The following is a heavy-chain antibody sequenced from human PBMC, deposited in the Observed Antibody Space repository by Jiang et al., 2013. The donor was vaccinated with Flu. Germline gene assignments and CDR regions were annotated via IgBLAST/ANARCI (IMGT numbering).Heavy chain of an antibody. CDR3: ATYMYCSGGSCSG. J-gene: IGHJ4*02. D-gene: IGHD2-15*01. V-gene: IGHV3-66*02. CDR1: GFTVSSNY. Sequence: QLVESGGGLVQPGGSLRLSCAASGFTVSSNYMSWVRQAPGKGLEWVSVIYSGGSTYYADSVKGRFTISRDNSKNTLYLQMNSLRAEDTAVYYCATYMYCSGGSCSGWGQGTLVTVSS. CDR2: IYSGGST.